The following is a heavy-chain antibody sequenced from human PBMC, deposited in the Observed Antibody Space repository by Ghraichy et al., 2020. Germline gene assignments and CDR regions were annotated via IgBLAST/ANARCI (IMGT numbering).Heavy chain of an antibody. J-gene: IGHJ5*02. V-gene: IGHV3-9*01. CDR3: AKDRWGTGSLDH. CDR1: GFSFDEYG. Sequence: GGSLRLSCAASGFSFDEYGMQWVRQAPGKGLEWVSGISWNSGNIGYADSVKGRFSISRDNANNSVYLQMDNLRPEDTAIYYCAKDRWGTGSLDHWGQGIPVTVSS. D-gene: IGHD2-8*02. CDR2: ISWNSGNI.